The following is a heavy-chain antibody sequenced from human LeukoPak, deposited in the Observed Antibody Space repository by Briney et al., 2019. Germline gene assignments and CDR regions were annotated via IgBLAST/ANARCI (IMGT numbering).Heavy chain of an antibody. Sequence: APVKASCKPSGYNSTTYEINWVRQATGHRLEWMGGMNPNSGNTGYAQKFQGRVTMTRNTSISTVYMELSSLRADDTAVYYCAGGRRWSGYYYDYYYMDVWGKGTTVTVSS. D-gene: IGHD3-3*01. CDR3: AGGRRWSGYYYDYYYMDV. CDR2: MNPNSGNT. CDR1: GYNSTTYE. V-gene: IGHV1-8*01. J-gene: IGHJ6*03.